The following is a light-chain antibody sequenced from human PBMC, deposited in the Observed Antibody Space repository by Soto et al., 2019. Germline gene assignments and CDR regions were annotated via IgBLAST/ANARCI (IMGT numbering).Light chain of an antibody. Sequence: QSVLTQPASVSGSPGQSITISCTGTSSDVGGYNYVSWYQQHPGKAPKLMIYEVSNRPSGVSNRFSGSKSGNTASLTISGLQAEDEADYYCSSYTRTCTYVFGAGTKVTVL. CDR2: EVS. CDR3: SSYTRTCTYV. J-gene: IGLJ1*01. V-gene: IGLV2-14*01. CDR1: SSDVGGYNY.